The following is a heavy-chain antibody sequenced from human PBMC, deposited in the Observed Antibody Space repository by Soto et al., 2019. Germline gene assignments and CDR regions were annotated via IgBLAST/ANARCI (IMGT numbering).Heavy chain of an antibody. V-gene: IGHV4-39*01. J-gene: IGHJ6*02. CDR2: IYYSGST. Sequence: SETLSLTCTVSGGSISSSSYYWGWIRQPPGKGLEWIGSIYYSGSTCYNPSLKSRVTISVDTSKNQFSLKLSSVTAADTAVYYCARLKGLPTGYYYGMDVWGQGTTVTVSS. CDR3: ARLKGLPTGYYYGMDV. D-gene: IGHD2-15*01. CDR1: GGSISSSSYY.